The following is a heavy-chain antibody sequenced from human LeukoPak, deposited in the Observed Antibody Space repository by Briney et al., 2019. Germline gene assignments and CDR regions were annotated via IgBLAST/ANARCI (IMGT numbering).Heavy chain of an antibody. CDR1: GFTFSSYA. Sequence: PGGSLRLSCAASGFTFSSYAMSWVRQAPGKGLEWVSSISSSSSYIYYADSVKGRFTISRDNAKNSLYLQMNSLRAEDTAVYYCARWTEDYYDSSGFDYWGQGTLVTVSS. CDR3: ARWTEDYYDSSGFDY. V-gene: IGHV3-21*01. J-gene: IGHJ4*02. CDR2: ISSSSSYI. D-gene: IGHD3-22*01.